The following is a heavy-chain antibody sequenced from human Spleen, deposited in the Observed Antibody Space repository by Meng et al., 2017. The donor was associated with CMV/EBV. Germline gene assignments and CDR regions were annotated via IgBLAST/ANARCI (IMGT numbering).Heavy chain of an antibody. V-gene: IGHV3-30*19. CDR2: MSYDGSDE. Sequence: GESLKISCVASGFTFSTYDMHWVRQAPGKGLEWVAVMSYDGSDEYYADSVKGRFTISRDNSKNTLYLQMNSLRPEDTALYYCAKDRHGDYNWFDSWGQGTLVTVSS. D-gene: IGHD7-27*01. J-gene: IGHJ5*01. CDR1: GFTFSTYD. CDR3: AKDRHGDYNWFDS.